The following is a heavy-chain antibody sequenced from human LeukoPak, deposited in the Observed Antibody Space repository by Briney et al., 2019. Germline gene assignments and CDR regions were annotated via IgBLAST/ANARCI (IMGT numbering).Heavy chain of an antibody. CDR1: GFIFSSHR. D-gene: IGHD3-16*01. V-gene: IGHV3-33*01. CDR3: PRDGPGGGINGMDV. Sequence: ERSLTLSCAASGFIFSSHRMHWVRQAPSKGLEWVAVIWFDGSNKYYADSVKGRFTISRDNYKNTLYLQMNSLSAEATAMYYCPRDGPGGGINGMDVWGQGATVTVSS. CDR2: IWFDGSNK. J-gene: IGHJ6*02.